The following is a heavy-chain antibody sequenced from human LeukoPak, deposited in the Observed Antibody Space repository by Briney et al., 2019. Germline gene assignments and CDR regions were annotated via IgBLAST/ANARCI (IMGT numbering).Heavy chain of an antibody. CDR1: GFTFSSYG. J-gene: IGHJ4*02. V-gene: IGHV3-33*01. Sequence: RPGGSLRLSCAASGFTFSSYGMHWVRQAPGKGLEWVAVIWYDGSNKYYADSVKGRFTISRDNSKNTLYLQMNSLRAEDTAVYYCARAGRRGYSDYWGQGTLVTVSS. CDR2: IWYDGSNK. CDR3: ARAGRRGYSDY. D-gene: IGHD5-12*01.